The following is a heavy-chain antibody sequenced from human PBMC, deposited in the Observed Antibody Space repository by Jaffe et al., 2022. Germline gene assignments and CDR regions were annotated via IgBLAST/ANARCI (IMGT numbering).Heavy chain of an antibody. CDR3: AKGSSFWSGYERAGAFDI. V-gene: IGHV3-23*01. Sequence: EVQLLESGGGLVQPGGSLRLSCTASGFTFTSYAMNWVRQAPGKGLEWVSGISGSGGNTYYADSVKGRFTISRDNSENALYLQMNSLRPEDTAVYYCAKGSSFWSGYERAGAFDIWGQGTMVTVSS. CDR1: GFTFTSYA. CDR2: ISGSGGNT. D-gene: IGHD3-3*01. J-gene: IGHJ3*02.